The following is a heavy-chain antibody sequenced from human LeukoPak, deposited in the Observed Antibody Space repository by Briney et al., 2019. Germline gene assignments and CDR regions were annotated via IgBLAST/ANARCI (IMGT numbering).Heavy chain of an antibody. Sequence: AGGSLRLSCAVSGFTFGSSAMNWVRQAPGKGLEWVSGISGSGGHTYYADSVKGRFTISRDNSKNTLYLQMNSLRADDTAVYYCAKRRYAGSGPFDYWGQGNLVTVSS. J-gene: IGHJ4*02. D-gene: IGHD3-10*01. CDR1: GFTFGSSA. V-gene: IGHV3-23*01. CDR3: AKRRYAGSGPFDY. CDR2: ISGSGGHT.